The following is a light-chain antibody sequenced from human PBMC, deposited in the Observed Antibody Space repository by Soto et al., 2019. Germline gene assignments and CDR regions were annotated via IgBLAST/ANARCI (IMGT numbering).Light chain of an antibody. CDR2: GNS. V-gene: IGLV1-40*01. J-gene: IGLJ2*01. Sequence: QSLLTQPPSVSGAPGQRVTISCTGSSSNIAAGYDVHWYQQLPGTAPKLLIYGNSNRPSGVPDRFSGSKSGTSASLAITGLQAEDEADYYCQSYDSSLSGHVVFGGGTKLTVL. CDR3: QSYDSSLSGHVV. CDR1: SSNIAAGYD.